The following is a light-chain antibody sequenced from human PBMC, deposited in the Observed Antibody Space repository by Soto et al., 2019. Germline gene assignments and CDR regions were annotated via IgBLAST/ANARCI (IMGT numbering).Light chain of an antibody. CDR2: GAS. CDR3: QQYGNSPWT. J-gene: IGKJ1*01. V-gene: IGKV3-20*01. Sequence: RALPQSPGTLSLSPGERATLSCRASQSVSSSYLAWYQQKPGQAPRLLIYGASSRATGIPDRFSGSGSETDFTLTISRLEPEDFAVYYCQQYGNSPWTFGQGTKVDIK. CDR1: QSVSSSY.